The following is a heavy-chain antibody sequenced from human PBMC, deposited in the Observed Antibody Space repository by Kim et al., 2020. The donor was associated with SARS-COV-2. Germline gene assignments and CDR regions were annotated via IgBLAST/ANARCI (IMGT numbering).Heavy chain of an antibody. CDR1: GGSISSSSYY. Sequence: SETLSLTCTVSGGSISSSSYYWGWIRQPPGKGLEWIGSIYYSGSTYYNPSLKSRVTISVDTSKNQFSLKLSSVTAADTAVYYCARDSGPEVVPAAISPRYYYGMDVWGQGTTVTVSS. CDR3: ARDSGPEVVPAAISPRYYYGMDV. J-gene: IGHJ6*02. V-gene: IGHV4-39*07. D-gene: IGHD2-2*02. CDR2: IYYSGST.